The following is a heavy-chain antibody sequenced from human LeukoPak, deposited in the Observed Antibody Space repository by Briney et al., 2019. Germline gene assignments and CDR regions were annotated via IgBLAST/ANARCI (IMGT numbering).Heavy chain of an antibody. Sequence: GGSLRLSCAASGFTFSNYWMTWLRQAPGKGLEWVANIKQDESERYYVGSVKGRFIISRDNAKNSLYLQMNSLRAEDTAVYYCAKDPISSSWYGGDNWGQGTLVTVSS. V-gene: IGHV3-7*05. D-gene: IGHD6-13*01. J-gene: IGHJ4*02. CDR2: IKQDESER. CDR1: GFTFSNYW. CDR3: AKDPISSSWYGGDN.